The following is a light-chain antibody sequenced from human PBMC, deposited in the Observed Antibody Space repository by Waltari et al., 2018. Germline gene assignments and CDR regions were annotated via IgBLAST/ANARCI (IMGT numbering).Light chain of an antibody. Sequence: EIVMTQSPATLSVSPGERATLSCRASQSSNSNLAWYQQKPGQAPRLLIYGASTRATGIPARFSGSGSGTEFTLTINSLQSEDFAVYSCQQYNNWRSTFGGGTKVEIK. CDR3: QQYNNWRST. J-gene: IGKJ4*01. CDR1: QSSNSN. CDR2: GAS. V-gene: IGKV3-15*01.